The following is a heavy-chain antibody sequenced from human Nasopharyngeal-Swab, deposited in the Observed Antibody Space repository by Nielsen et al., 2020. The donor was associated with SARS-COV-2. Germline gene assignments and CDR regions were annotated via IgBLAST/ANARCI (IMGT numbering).Heavy chain of an antibody. Sequence: GESLKISCIASGFNFRHYAMSWVRLAPGKGLEWVSGIGTGGGRADYADSVKGRFTISRDNSKNTLYLQLNSLRVEDTAVYYCARNDNGLVIWYYYYMDVWGKGTTVTVTS. CDR2: IGTGGGRA. J-gene: IGHJ6*03. CDR1: GFNFRHYA. D-gene: IGHD2-15*01. V-gene: IGHV3-23*03. CDR3: ARNDNGLVIWYYYYMDV.